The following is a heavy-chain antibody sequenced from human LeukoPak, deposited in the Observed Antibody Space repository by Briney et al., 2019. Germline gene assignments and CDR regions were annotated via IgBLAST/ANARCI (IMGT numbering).Heavy chain of an antibody. CDR2: IYPGDSDT. Sequence: GEPVKISFQGSGYRFTSYWIGWVRPMPGKGLEWMGIIYPGDSDTRYRPSFQGQVTISADKSISTAYLQWSSLKASDTAMYYCARLSPLYYYYGMDVWGQGTTVTVSS. CDR1: GYRFTSYW. J-gene: IGHJ6*02. CDR3: ARLSPLYYYYGMDV. V-gene: IGHV5-51*01.